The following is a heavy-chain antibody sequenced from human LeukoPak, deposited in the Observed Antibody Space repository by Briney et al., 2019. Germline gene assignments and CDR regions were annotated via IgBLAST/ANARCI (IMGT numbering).Heavy chain of an antibody. V-gene: IGHV3-74*01. CDR1: GFTFSSYW. Sequence: GGSLRLSCAASGFTFSSYWMHWVRQAPGKGLVWVSRINSDGSSTSYADSVKGRFTISRDNAKNSLYLQMNSLRAEDTALYYCAKDVSVTMVFYCFDYWGQGTLVTVSS. J-gene: IGHJ4*02. CDR2: INSDGSST. D-gene: IGHD3-10*01. CDR3: AKDVSVTMVFYCFDY.